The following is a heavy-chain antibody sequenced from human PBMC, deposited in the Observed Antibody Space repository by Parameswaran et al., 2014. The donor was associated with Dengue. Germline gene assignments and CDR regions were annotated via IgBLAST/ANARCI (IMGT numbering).Heavy chain of an antibody. V-gene: IGHV4-34*01. D-gene: IGHD6-6*01. J-gene: IGHJ4*02. Sequence: RWIRQPPGKGLEWIGEINHSGSTNYNPSLKSRVTISVDTSKNQFSLKLSSVTAADTAVYYCWGGQARPGYWGQGTLVTVSS. CDR3: WGGQARPGY. CDR2: INHSGST.